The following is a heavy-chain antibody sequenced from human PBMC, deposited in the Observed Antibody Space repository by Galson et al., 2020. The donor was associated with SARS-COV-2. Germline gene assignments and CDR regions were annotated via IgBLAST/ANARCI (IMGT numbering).Heavy chain of an antibody. CDR3: ARAKDSWNDRGAFDV. D-gene: IGHD1-1*01. V-gene: IGHV7-4-1*02. J-gene: IGHJ3*01. CDR2: INTNTGNP. CDR1: GYTFTSNA. Sequence: ASVKVSCKASGYTFTSNAMNWVRQAPGQGLEWMGWINTNTGNPTYVQGFTGRFVFSLDTSVSTAYLQISSLKPEDTAVYYCARAKDSWNDRGAFDVWGQGTMVTVSS.